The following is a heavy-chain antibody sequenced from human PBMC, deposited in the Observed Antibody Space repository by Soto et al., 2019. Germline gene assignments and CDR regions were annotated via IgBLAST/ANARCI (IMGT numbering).Heavy chain of an antibody. CDR3: ARGNGGREQQLVLYGMDV. J-gene: IGHJ6*02. CDR2: ISYDGSNK. CDR1: GFTFSSYA. Sequence: QVQLVESGGGVVQPGRSLRLSCAASGFTFSSYAMHWVRQTPGKGLEWVAVISYDGSNKYYADSVKGRFTISRDNSKNTLYLQMNSLRAEDTAVYYCARGNGGREQQLVLYGMDVWGQGTTVTVSS. D-gene: IGHD6-13*01. V-gene: IGHV3-30-3*01.